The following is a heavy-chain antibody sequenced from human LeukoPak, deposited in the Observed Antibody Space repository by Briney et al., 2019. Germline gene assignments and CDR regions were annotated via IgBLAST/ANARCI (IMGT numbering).Heavy chain of an antibody. CDR1: GFTFCNYW. CDR2: IKQDGIDK. D-gene: IGHD1-1*01. J-gene: IGHJ4*02. Sequence: PGGSLRLSCAPSGFTFCNYWMRWVRQAPGKGGEWVANIKQDGIDKYYVDSVKGPFTISRDNAKNSLFLQMDSLSAEDTAVYYCARITTRYFDYWGQGTLVTVSS. V-gene: IGHV3-7*05. CDR3: ARITTRYFDY.